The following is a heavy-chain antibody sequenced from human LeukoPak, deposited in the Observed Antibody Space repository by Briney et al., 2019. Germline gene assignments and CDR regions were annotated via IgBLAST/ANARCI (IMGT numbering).Heavy chain of an antibody. CDR3: AKVLEGFTIFGAFDP. CDR2: ISWNSGST. V-gene: IGHV3-9*01. J-gene: IGHJ5*02. D-gene: IGHD3-3*01. Sequence: GGSLRLPCAASGFTFDDYAMHWVRQAPGKGLEWVSGISWNSGSTGYADSVKGRFTISRDNAKNSLYLQMNSLRAEDTALYYCAKVLEGFTIFGAFDPWGQGTLVTVSS. CDR1: GFTFDDYA.